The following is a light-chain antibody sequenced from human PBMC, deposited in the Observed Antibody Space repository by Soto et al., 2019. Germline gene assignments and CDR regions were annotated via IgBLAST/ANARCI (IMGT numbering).Light chain of an antibody. J-gene: IGLJ2*01. V-gene: IGLV1-40*01. CDR1: SSNIGAGFD. CDR3: SSYASTSTLVV. CDR2: GNS. Sequence: QSVLTQPPSVSGAPGQRVTISCTGSSSNIGAGFDVHWYHQIAGTAPKLLIYGNSNRPSGVPDRFSGSKSGNTASLTISGLQAEDEADYFCSSYASTSTLVVFGGGTKLTVL.